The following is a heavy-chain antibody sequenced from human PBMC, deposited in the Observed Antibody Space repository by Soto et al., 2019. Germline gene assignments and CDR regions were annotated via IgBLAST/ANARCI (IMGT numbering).Heavy chain of an antibody. V-gene: IGHV1-69*13. CDR3: ARSGYSHYYYGMDV. CDR1: GGTFSSYA. Sequence: GASVKVSCKASGGTFSSYAISWVRQAPGQGLEWMGGIIPIFGTANYAQKFQGRVTITADESTSTAYMELSSLRSEDTAVYYCARSGYSHYYYGMDVWGQGTTVTVSS. CDR2: IIPIFGTA. D-gene: IGHD5-18*01. J-gene: IGHJ6*02.